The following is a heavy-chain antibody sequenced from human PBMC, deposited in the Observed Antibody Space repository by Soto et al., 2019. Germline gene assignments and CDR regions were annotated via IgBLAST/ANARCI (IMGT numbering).Heavy chain of an antibody. CDR1: GFTFSSYA. J-gene: IGHJ4*02. CDR3: AKDNYDFWSPMDY. V-gene: IGHV3-23*01. CDR2: ISGSGGST. D-gene: IGHD3-3*01. Sequence: EVQLLESGGGLVQPGGSLRLSCAASGFTFSSYAMSWVRQAPGKGLEWVSAISGSGGSTYYADSVKGRFTISRDNSKNTLYLQMNSLRAEDTDVYYCAKDNYDFWSPMDYWGQGTLVTVSS.